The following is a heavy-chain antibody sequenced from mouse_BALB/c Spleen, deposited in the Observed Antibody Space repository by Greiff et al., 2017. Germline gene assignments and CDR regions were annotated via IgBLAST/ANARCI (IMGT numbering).Heavy chain of an antibody. J-gene: IGHJ4*01. D-gene: IGHD2-3*01. CDR3: TRVGVIYDGYPYAMDY. CDR2: IYPGNSDT. Sequence: VQLQQSGTVLARPGASVKMSCKASGYTFTSYWMHWVKQRPGQGLEWIGAIYPGNSDTSYNQKFKGKAKLTAVTSTSTAYMELSSLTNEDSAVYYCTRVGVIYDGYPYAMDYWGQGTSVTVSS. CDR1: GYTFTSYW. V-gene: IGHV1-5*01.